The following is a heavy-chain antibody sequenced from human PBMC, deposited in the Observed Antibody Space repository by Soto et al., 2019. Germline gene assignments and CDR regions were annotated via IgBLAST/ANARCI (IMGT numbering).Heavy chain of an antibody. V-gene: IGHV1-69*12. CDR1: GGTFSSYA. CDR2: IIPIFGTA. J-gene: IGHJ6*02. Sequence: QVQLVQSGAEVKKPGSSVKVSCKASGGTFSSYAISWVRQAPGQGLEWMGGIIPIFGTANYAQKFQGRVTITADESTSTAYMELSSLRSEDTAVYYCARDLWDVAFYYYYGMDVWGQGTTVTVSS. CDR3: ARDLWDVAFYYYYGMDV. D-gene: IGHD2-15*01.